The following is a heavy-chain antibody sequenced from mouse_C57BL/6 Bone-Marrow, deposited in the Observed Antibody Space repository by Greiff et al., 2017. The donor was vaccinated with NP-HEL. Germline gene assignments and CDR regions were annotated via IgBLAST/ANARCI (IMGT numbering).Heavy chain of an antibody. J-gene: IGHJ3*01. D-gene: IGHD2-3*01. V-gene: IGHV1-81*01. CDR3: ARDGYLFAD. CDR2: IYPRSGNT. Sequence: QVQLKESGAELARPGASVKLSCKASGYTFTSYGISWVKQRTGQGLEWIGEIYPRSGNTYYNEKFKGKATLTADKSSSTAYMERRSLTYEDAAVDFCARDGYLFADWGQGTLVTVSA. CDR1: GYTFTSYG.